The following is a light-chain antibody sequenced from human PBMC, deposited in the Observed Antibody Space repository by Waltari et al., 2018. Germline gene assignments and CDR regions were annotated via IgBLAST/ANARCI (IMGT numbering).Light chain of an antibody. CDR1: GSNLGKNF. CDR3: GTWDTDLSVV. Sequence: QSVLTQPPSVSATPGPKVTISCSGTGSNLGKNFLSWYQQLPGTAPKLLIYDNNKRPSGIPDRFSGSKSGTSATLGITGLQTGDEADYYCGTWDTDLSVVFGGGTKLTVL. CDR2: DNN. J-gene: IGLJ2*01. V-gene: IGLV1-51*01.